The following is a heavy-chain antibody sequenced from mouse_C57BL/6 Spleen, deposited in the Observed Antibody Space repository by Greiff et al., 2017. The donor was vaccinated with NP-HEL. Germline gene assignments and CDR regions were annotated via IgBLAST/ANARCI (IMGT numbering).Heavy chain of an antibody. D-gene: IGHD2-4*01. V-gene: IGHV1-72*01. CDR3: ARTGYDPSYDYDMTWFAY. CDR1: GYTFTSYW. J-gene: IGHJ3*01. Sequence: QVQLKQPGAELVKPGASVKLSCKASGYTFTSYWMHWVKQRPGRGLEWIGRIDPNSGGTKYNEKFKSKATLTVDKPSSTAYMQLSSLTSEDSAVYYCARTGYDPSYDYDMTWFAYWGQGTLVTVSA. CDR2: IDPNSGGT.